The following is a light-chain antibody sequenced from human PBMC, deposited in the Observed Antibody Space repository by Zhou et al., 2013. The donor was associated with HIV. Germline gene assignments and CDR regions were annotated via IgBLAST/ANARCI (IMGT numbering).Light chain of an antibody. V-gene: IGKV3-20*01. CDR2: GAS. J-gene: IGKJ1*01. CDR3: QQYGSSGT. CDR1: QSVSNNY. Sequence: EIVLTQSPGTLSLSPGERATLSCRTSQSVSNNYLAWYQHKPGQAPRLLIYGASSRATGIPDRFSGSGSGTDFTLTISRLEPEDFAVYYCQQYGSSGTFGQGTKVEIK.